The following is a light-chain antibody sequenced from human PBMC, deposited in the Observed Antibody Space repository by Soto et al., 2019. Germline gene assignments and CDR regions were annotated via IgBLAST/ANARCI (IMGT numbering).Light chain of an antibody. CDR1: QGISSY. V-gene: IGKV1-9*01. CDR2: AAS. J-gene: IGKJ5*01. CDR3: QQLNCYPIS. Sequence: IQLTQSPSSLSASVGDRVTITCRARQGISSYLAWYQQKPGKAPKLLIYAASTLQLGVPSRFSGSGSWTDFTLTISSLLPDDFAAYYCQQLNCYPISFGQGTRLESK.